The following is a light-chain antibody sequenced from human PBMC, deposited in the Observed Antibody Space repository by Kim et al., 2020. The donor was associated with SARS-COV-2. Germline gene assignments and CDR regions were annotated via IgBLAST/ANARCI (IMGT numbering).Light chain of an antibody. CDR2: DVS. CDR3: KQYDNVPYT. Sequence: DIQVTQSPSSLSASVGDRVTVTCQASQDISNYLNWYQHKPGKAPELLIYDVSNLKPGVPSRFSGRGSGTHFSLTISSLQPEDIATYYCKQYDNVPYTFGQGTKLEI. CDR1: QDISNY. V-gene: IGKV1-33*01. J-gene: IGKJ2*01.